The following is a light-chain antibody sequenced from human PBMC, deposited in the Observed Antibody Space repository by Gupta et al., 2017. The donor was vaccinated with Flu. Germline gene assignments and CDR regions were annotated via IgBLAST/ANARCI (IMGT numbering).Light chain of an antibody. V-gene: IGKV1-17*01. Sequence: HMNPSPSSLSAAFGDRVTLTCRASQDGKNELGWYQQKAGQAPKRLIYAGSRLPSGVPARFSSSGSGTDFTLKISRVEAEDVGTYYCMQNLRDSYTFGHGTKLEMK. CDR3: MQNLRDSYT. CDR2: AGS. J-gene: IGKJ2*01. CDR1: QDGKNE.